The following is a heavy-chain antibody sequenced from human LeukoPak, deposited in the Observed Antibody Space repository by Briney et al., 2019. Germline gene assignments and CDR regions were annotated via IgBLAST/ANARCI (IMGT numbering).Heavy chain of an antibody. CDR3: ARDRYDSSGPNFDY. Sequence: SETLSLTCTVSGGSISSSSYYWGWIRQPPGKGLEWIESIYYSGSTYYNPSLKSRVTISVDTSKNQFSLKLSSVTAADTAVYYCARDRYDSSGPNFDYWGQGTLVTVSS. V-gene: IGHV4-39*07. D-gene: IGHD3-22*01. CDR1: GGSISSSSYY. CDR2: IYYSGST. J-gene: IGHJ4*02.